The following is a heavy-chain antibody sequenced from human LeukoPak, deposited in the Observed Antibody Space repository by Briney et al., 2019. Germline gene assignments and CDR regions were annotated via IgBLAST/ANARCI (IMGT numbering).Heavy chain of an antibody. CDR1: GFTFSTFW. J-gene: IGHJ3*01. CDR2: IEGDGSTT. Sequence: GGSLRLPCAASGFTFSTFWMHWVRQPPGKGLVWVSRIEGDGSTTEYADSVKGRFTISRDNAKNTLYLQMNSLRAEDTAVYYCARGWVPSDISMNWGQGTMVTVSS. CDR3: ARGWVPSDISMN. V-gene: IGHV3-74*01. D-gene: IGHD3-9*01.